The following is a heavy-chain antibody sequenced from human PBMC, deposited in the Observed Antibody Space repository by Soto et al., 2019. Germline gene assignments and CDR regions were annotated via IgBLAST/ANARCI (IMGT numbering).Heavy chain of an antibody. J-gene: IGHJ5*02. CDR1: GYTFTGYY. CDR3: ARGGGIGVVVVAAKTIVSDWFDP. V-gene: IGHV1-2*04. Sequence: ASVKVSCKASGYTFTGYYMHWVRQAPGQGLEWMGWINPNSGGTNYAQKFQGWVTMTRDTSISTSYMELSRLRSDDTAVYYCARGGGIGVVVVAAKTIVSDWFDPWGQGTLVTVSS. CDR2: INPNSGGT. D-gene: IGHD2-15*01.